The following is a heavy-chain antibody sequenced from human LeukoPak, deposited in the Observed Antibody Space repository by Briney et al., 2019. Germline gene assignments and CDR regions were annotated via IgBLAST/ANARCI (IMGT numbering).Heavy chain of an antibody. CDR3: AREYQLWFGEETFDI. D-gene: IGHD3-10*01. J-gene: IGHJ3*02. Sequence: GGSLRLSCAASGFTFSSYWMSWVRQAPGKGLEWVANIKQDGSEKYYVDSVKGRFTISRDNAKNSLYLQMNSLRAEDTAVYYCAREYQLWFGEETFDIWGQGTMVTVSS. V-gene: IGHV3-7*01. CDR2: IKQDGSEK. CDR1: GFTFSSYW.